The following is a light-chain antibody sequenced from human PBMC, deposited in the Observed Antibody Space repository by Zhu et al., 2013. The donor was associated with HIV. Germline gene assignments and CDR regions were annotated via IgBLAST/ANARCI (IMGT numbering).Light chain of an antibody. Sequence: EIVMTQSPATLSVSPGERATLSCRASQSVSINLAWYQQKPGQAPRLLIYGASNRATGIPARFSGSGSGTEFTFTISSLQSEDFAVYYCQQYNTWPLTFGQGTKVEIK. CDR2: GAS. CDR3: QQYNTWPLT. J-gene: IGKJ1*01. V-gene: IGKV3-15*01. CDR1: QSVSIN.